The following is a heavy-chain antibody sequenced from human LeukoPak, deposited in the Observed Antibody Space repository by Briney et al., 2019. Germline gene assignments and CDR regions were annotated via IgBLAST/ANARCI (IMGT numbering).Heavy chain of an antibody. CDR1: GGSVSSGSYY. CDR3: ARVGGSGSYYYGMDV. Sequence: SETLSLTCTVSGGSVSSGSYYWSWIRQPPGRGLEWIGDIYYNGNTNYKSSLKSRTTISLDTSKNQFSLNLNSVTAADTALYYCARVGGSGSYYYGMDVWGQGTTVTVSS. J-gene: IGHJ6*02. CDR2: IYYNGNT. D-gene: IGHD3-10*01. V-gene: IGHV4-61*01.